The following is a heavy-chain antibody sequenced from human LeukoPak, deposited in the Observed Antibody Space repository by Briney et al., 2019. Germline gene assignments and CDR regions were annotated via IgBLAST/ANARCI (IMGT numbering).Heavy chain of an antibody. CDR3: AKGDGYDSDS. J-gene: IGHJ5*01. D-gene: IGHD5-12*01. CDR1: GYSFSNYW. Sequence: GESLKISCQGYGYSFSNYWISWVRQMPGKGLEWLGNIDPSDSYTNYSPSFQGHVTISADKSISTAYLQWSSLKASDTAIYYCAKGDGYDSDSWGQGTLVTVSS. CDR2: IDPSDSYT. V-gene: IGHV5-10-1*01.